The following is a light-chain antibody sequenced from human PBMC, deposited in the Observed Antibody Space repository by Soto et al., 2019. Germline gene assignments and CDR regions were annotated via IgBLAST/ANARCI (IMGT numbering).Light chain of an antibody. V-gene: IGKV3-20*01. CDR1: QSVSSCY. CDR2: GAS. J-gene: IGKJ1*01. Sequence: DIVMTQSPATLSVSSGDRATLSCLASQSVSSCYLAWYQQKPGQAPRLLIYGASSRATGIPDRFSGSGSGTDFTLTISRLEPEDFAVYYCQQYGSSPRTLGQGTKVDIK. CDR3: QQYGSSPRT.